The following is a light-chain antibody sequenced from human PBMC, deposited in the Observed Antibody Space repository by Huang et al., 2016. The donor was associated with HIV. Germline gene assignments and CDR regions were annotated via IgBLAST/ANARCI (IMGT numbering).Light chain of an antibody. J-gene: IGKJ5*01. CDR2: AAS. V-gene: IGKV1-9*01. CDR3: QQLHDYPVT. Sequence: IQLTQSPSSLSASVGDRVIIPCRASQDISNSLAWYQQKPGKAPKSLIFAASTLQSGVSSRFSGSASGTYFTLTINGLQPEDFATYYCQQLHDYPVTFGQGTRLDI. CDR1: QDISNS.